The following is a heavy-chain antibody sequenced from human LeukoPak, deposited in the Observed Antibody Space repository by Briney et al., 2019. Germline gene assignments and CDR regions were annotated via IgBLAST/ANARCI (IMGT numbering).Heavy chain of an antibody. V-gene: IGHV1-2*02. J-gene: IGHJ5*02. CDR3: ARVITIFGVVIPIGWFDP. CDR2: INPNSGGT. CDR1: GYTFTGYY. Sequence: ASVKVSCKASGYTFTGYYMHWVRQAPGQGLEWMGWINPNSGGTNYAQKFQGRVTVTRDTSISTAYMELSRLRSDDTAVYYCARVITIFGVVIPIGWFDPWGQGTLVTVSS. D-gene: IGHD3-3*01.